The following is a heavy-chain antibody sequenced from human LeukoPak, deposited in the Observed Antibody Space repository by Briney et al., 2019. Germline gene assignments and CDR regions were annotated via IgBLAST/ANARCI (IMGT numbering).Heavy chain of an antibody. CDR1: RYSLRSSY. CDR2: IKPRGGSI. Sequence: AGVRVSRKESRYSLRSSYICSGRDAPGRGLEWMPLIKPRGGSIGHGQKVQGRVTMPRDMSTSTVYMELSSLRSEDTAVYYCARELSSSSRLLDSWGQGTLVTVSS. V-gene: IGHV1-46*01. CDR3: ARELSSSSRLLDS. J-gene: IGHJ4*02. D-gene: IGHD6-6*01.